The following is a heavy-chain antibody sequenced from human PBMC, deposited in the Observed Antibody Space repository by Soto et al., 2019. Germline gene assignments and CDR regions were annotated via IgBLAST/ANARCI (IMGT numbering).Heavy chain of an antibody. Sequence: QVQLVESGGGVVQPGRSLRLSCVASGFTVSNIGMHWVRQAPGKGLEWVAVIWFDGSREYYADSVRGRFTISRDNSKNTLYLQMNSLRADDSGLYYCVRGWPRAVSTLPLFDSWGQGALVTVSS. CDR3: VRGWPRAVSTLPLFDS. CDR2: IWFDGSRE. D-gene: IGHD2-15*01. J-gene: IGHJ4*02. CDR1: GFTVSNIG. V-gene: IGHV3-33*01.